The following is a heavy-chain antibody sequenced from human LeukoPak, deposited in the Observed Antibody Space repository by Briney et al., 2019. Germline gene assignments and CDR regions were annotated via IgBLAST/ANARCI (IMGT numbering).Heavy chain of an antibody. CDR3: AKDPYYGSSPLLFDY. V-gene: IGHV3-23*01. J-gene: IGHJ4*02. Sequence: GGSLRLSCAASGFTFSSYAMSWVRQAPGKGLEWVSAISGSGGSTYYADSVKGRFTISRDNSKNTLYLQMNSLRAEDTAVYYCAKDPYYGSSPLLFDYWGQGTLVTVSS. CDR1: GFTFSSYA. D-gene: IGHD3-22*01. CDR2: ISGSGGST.